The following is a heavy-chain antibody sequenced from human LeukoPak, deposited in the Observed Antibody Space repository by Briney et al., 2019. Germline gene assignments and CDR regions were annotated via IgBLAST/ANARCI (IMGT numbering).Heavy chain of an antibody. CDR2: IRGSGGST. Sequence: GGSLRLSCAASGFTFSSYAMSWVRQAPGKGLEWVSAIRGSGGSTYYADSVKGRFTISRDNSKSTLYLQMNSLRAEDTAVYFCAKQDRSYYYDSSGYYPSSPDYWGQGTLVTVSS. D-gene: IGHD3-22*01. J-gene: IGHJ4*02. V-gene: IGHV3-23*01. CDR3: AKQDRSYYYDSSGYYPSSPDY. CDR1: GFTFSSYA.